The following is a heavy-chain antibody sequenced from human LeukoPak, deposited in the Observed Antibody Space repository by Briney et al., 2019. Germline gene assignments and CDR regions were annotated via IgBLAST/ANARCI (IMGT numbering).Heavy chain of an antibody. CDR3: ARKTSGYDSNWFDP. J-gene: IGHJ5*02. Sequence: ASVKVSCKASGYTFTSYGISWVRRAPGQGLEWMGWISAYNGNTNYAQKLKGRVAMTTDTSTSTAYMELRSLRSDDTAVYYCARKTSGYDSNWFDPWGQGTLVTVSS. CDR1: GYTFTSYG. CDR2: ISAYNGNT. D-gene: IGHD5-12*01. V-gene: IGHV1-18*01.